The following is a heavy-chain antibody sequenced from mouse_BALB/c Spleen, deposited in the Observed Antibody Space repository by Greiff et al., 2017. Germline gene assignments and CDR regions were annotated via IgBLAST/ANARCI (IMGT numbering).Heavy chain of an antibody. Sequence: EVQGVESGGGLVQPGGSLRLSCATSGFTFTDYYMSWVSQPPGKALEWMGFIRNKANGYTTEYSASVKGRFTITRDNSQSILYLQMNTLRAEDSSTYYFARDEAGYFDYWGQGTTLTVSA. V-gene: IGHV7-3*02. CDR2: IRNKANGYTT. J-gene: IGHJ2*01. CDR1: GFTFTDYY. CDR3: ARDEAGYFDY. D-gene: IGHD4-1*01.